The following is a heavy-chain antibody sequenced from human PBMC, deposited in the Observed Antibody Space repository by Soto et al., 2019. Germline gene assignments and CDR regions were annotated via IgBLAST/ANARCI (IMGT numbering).Heavy chain of an antibody. CDR1: GFTFSSYA. CDR2: ISGSGGNA. CDR3: AKDGASGSYPPYYYFGMDV. V-gene: IGHV3-23*01. J-gene: IGHJ6*02. D-gene: IGHD1-26*01. Sequence: EVQLLESGGGLVQPGGSLRLSCAASGFTFSSYAMSWVRQAPGKGLEWVSTISGSGGNAYYADSVKGRFSISRDNSKNTRRLQMNSLRADDTAVYYWAKDGASGSYPPYYYFGMDVWGQGTTVTVSS.